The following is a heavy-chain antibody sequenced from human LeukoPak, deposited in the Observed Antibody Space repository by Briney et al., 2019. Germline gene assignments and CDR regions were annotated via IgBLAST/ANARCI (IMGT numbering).Heavy chain of an antibody. Sequence: PGGSLRLSCAASGFTFSTYSMNWVRQAPGKGLEWVSYISSGSSTIYYADSVKGGFTISRDNAKNSLYLQMNSLRDEDTAVYSCARDRGGGYDFDYWGQGTLVTVSS. D-gene: IGHD5-12*01. J-gene: IGHJ4*02. CDR2: ISSGSSTI. CDR3: ARDRGGGYDFDY. CDR1: GFTFSTYS. V-gene: IGHV3-48*02.